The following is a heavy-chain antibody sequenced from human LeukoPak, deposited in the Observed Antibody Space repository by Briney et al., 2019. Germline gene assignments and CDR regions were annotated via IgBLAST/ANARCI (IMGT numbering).Heavy chain of an antibody. CDR3: ATVFVVPAAPYYFDY. CDR2: MNPNSGNT. J-gene: IGHJ4*02. V-gene: IGHV1-8*02. D-gene: IGHD2-2*01. Sequence: GASVKVSCKASGYSFTGYYMHWVRQAPGQGLEWMGWMNPNSGNTDYAQKFQGRVTMTEDTSTDTAYMELSSLRSEDTAVYYCATVFVVPAAPYYFDYWGQGALVTVSS. CDR1: GYSFTGYY.